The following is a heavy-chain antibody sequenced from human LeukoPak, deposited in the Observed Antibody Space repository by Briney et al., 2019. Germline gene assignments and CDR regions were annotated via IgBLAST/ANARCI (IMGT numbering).Heavy chain of an antibody. J-gene: IGHJ6*02. CDR3: ARDTTEGVLSLDV. CDR2: IWYDGSKQ. CDR1: GFTFSRSG. D-gene: IGHD2-8*01. Sequence: GRSLRLSCGASGFTFSRSGMHWVRQAPGKGPEWVAVIWYDGSKQYYTESVKGRFTISRDNSKNTLDLQMSSLRVEDTAVYYCARDTTEGVLSLDVWGQGTTVTVSS. V-gene: IGHV3-33*01.